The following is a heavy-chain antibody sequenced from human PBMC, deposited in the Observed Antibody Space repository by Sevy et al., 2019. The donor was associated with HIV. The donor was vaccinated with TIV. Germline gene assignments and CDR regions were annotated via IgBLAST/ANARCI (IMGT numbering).Heavy chain of an antibody. V-gene: IGHV3-7*01. J-gene: IGHJ4*02. CDR1: GFTFSKYW. D-gene: IGHD1-7*01. CDR2: IKQEAGQK. Sequence: GGSLRLSCAASGFTFSKYWMRWVRQAPGKGLEWVANIKQEAGQKYYVDSVKGRFTISRDNAKNSLYLQMNSLRAEDTAVYICARDDGNYYFHYWGQGTLVTVSS. CDR3: ARDDGNYYFHY.